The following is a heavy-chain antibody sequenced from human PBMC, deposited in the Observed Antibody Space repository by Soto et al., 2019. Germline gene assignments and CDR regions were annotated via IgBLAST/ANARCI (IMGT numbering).Heavy chain of an antibody. J-gene: IGHJ4*02. CDR2: IHSSGST. V-gene: IGHV4-59*08. CDR3: ARRDDRFDY. Sequence: QVQVQESGPGLVKPSETLSLTCTVSGGSISSYYWSWIRQSPGKGLEGIGYIHSSGSTNYNPSLKSRVTLSVDTSKNQFSLNLSSVTAADTAVYYCARRDDRFDYWGQATLVTVSS. CDR1: GGSISSYY.